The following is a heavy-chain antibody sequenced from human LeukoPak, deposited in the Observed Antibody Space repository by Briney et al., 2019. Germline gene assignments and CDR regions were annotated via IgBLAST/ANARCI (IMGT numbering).Heavy chain of an antibody. V-gene: IGHV3-11*01. CDR1: GFTFSDYY. Sequence: PGGSLRLSCAASGFTFSDYYMSWIRQAPGKGLEWVSYISSSGSTIYYADSVKGRFTISRDNAKNSLYLQMNSLRAEDTAVYYCARGRGDYYDFWSGYYYYYYMDVWGKGTTVTVSS. CDR2: ISSSGSTI. J-gene: IGHJ6*03. D-gene: IGHD3-3*01. CDR3: ARGRGDYYDFWSGYYYYYYMDV.